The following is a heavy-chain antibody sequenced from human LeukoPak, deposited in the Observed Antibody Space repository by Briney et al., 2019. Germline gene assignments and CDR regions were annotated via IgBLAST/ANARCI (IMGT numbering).Heavy chain of an antibody. CDR1: GGSVSSHF. Sequence: SETLSLTCTVSGGSVSSHFWSWIRQPPGKGLEWIGYIYNSGITNYNPSLKSRVTMSVDTSKNQFSLKLSSVTAADTAVYYCARDPTTVTKGLDIWGQGTMVTVSS. CDR2: IYNSGIT. CDR3: ARDPTTVTKGLDI. J-gene: IGHJ3*02. V-gene: IGHV4-59*02. D-gene: IGHD4-17*01.